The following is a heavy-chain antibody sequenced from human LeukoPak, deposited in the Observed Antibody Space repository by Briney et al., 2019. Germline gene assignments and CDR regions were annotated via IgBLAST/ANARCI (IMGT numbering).Heavy chain of an antibody. J-gene: IGHJ4*02. D-gene: IGHD3-9*01. Sequence: PSETLSLTCTVSGGSISSYYWSWIRQPPGKGLEWIGYIYYSGSTNYNPSLKSRVTISVDTSKNQFSLKLGSVTAADTAVYYCARDRYDILTGSRYYFDYWGQGTLVTVSS. CDR2: IYYSGST. V-gene: IGHV4-59*01. CDR3: ARDRYDILTGSRYYFDY. CDR1: GGSISSYY.